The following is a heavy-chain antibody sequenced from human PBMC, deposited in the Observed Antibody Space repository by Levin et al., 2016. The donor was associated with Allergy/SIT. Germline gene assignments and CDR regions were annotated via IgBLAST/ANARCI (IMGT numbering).Heavy chain of an antibody. Sequence: GGSLRLSCAASGFTFSSYGMHWVRQAPGKGLEWVAVISYDGSNKYYADSVKGRFTISRDNSKNTLYLQMNSLRAEDTAVYYCAKDRGYYDFWSGTHDSGFDYWGQGTLVTVSS. CDR2: ISYDGSNK. D-gene: IGHD3-3*01. CDR1: GFTFSSYG. V-gene: IGHV3-30*18. CDR3: AKDRGYYDFWSGTHDSGFDY. J-gene: IGHJ4*02.